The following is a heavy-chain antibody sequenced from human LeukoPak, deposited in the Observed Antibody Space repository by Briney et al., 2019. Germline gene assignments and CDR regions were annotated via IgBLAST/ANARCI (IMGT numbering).Heavy chain of an antibody. CDR2: INHSGST. D-gene: IGHD3-22*01. J-gene: IGHJ5*02. V-gene: IGHV4-34*01. CDR1: GGSFSGYY. Sequence: SETLSLTCAVYGGSFSGYYWSWIRQPPGKGLEWIGEINHSGSTNYNPSLKSRVTISVDTSKNQFSLKLSSVTAADTAVYYCARDTSGYNWFDPWGQGTLVTVSS. CDR3: ARDTSGYNWFDP.